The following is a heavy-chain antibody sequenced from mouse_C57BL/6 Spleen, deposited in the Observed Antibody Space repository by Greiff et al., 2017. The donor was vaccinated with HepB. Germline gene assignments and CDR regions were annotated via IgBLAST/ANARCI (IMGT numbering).Heavy chain of an antibody. CDR1: GYTFTSYW. D-gene: IGHD2-2*01. CDR3: ARLGLRREGWFAY. V-gene: IGHV1-69*01. CDR2: IDPSDSYT. Sequence: QVQLQQPGAELVMPGASVKLSCKASGYTFTSYWMHWVKQRPGQGLEWIGEIDPSDSYTNYHQKFKGKSTLTVDKSSSTAYMQLSSLTSEDSAVYYCARLGLRREGWFAYWGQGTLVTVSA. J-gene: IGHJ3*01.